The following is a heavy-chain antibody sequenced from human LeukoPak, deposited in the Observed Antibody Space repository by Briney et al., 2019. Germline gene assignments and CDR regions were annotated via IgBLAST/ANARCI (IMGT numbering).Heavy chain of an antibody. CDR3: ARDRPWGFGELSHWFDP. D-gene: IGHD3-10*01. Sequence: KSSETLSLTCTVSGGSISSYYWSWIRQPPGKGLEWIGYIYYSGSTNYNPSLKSRVTISVDTSKNQFSLKLSSVTAADTAVYYCARDRPWGFGELSHWFDPWGQGTLVTVSS. J-gene: IGHJ5*02. V-gene: IGHV4-59*01. CDR1: GGSISSYY. CDR2: IYYSGST.